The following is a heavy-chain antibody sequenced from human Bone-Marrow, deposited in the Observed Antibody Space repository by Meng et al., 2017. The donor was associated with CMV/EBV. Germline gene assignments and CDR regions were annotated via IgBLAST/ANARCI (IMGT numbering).Heavy chain of an antibody. CDR2: ISSSGSTI. V-gene: IGHV3-48*03. CDR1: GFTFSSYE. J-gene: IGHJ6*02. CDR3: ARDEINVAGTPPYYYYGMDV. D-gene: IGHD6-19*01. Sequence: GESLKISCAASGFTFSSYEMNWVRQAPGKGLEWVSYISSSGSTIYYADSVKGRFTISRDNAKNSLYLQMNSLRAEDTAVYYCARDEINVAGTPPYYYYGMDVWGQGNTVTISS.